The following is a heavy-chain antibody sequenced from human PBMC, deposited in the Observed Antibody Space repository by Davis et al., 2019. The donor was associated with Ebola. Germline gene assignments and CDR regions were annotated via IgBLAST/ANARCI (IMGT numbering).Heavy chain of an antibody. D-gene: IGHD3-3*01. J-gene: IGHJ5*02. CDR1: GGSISSSSYY. Sequence: SETLSLTCTVSGGSISSSSYYWSWIRQPPGKGLEWIGYIYYSGSTNYNPSLKSRVTISVDTSKNQFSLKLSSVTAADTAVYYCARDKGNDFWSGYEDPWGQGTLVTVSS. V-gene: IGHV4-61*01. CDR3: ARDKGNDFWSGYEDP. CDR2: IYYSGST.